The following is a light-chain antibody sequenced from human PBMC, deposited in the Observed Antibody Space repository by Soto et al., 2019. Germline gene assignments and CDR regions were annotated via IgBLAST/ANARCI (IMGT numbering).Light chain of an antibody. CDR1: RNIGSW. V-gene: IGKV1-5*03. Sequence: GDRVTITCRASRNIGSWLAWYQQKAGKAPNLLIYKASTLETGVPSRFSGSASGTEFTLTISSLQPDDFATYYCQHYNSYSEAFGQGTRLEIK. CDR3: QHYNSYSEA. CDR2: KAS. J-gene: IGKJ5*01.